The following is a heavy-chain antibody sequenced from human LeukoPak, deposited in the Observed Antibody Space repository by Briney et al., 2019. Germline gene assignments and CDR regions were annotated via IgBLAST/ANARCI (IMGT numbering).Heavy chain of an antibody. CDR2: IYHSGST. CDR3: ARVSSVGIRPSGGGTGVPFDY. Sequence: SETLSLTCAVSGVSISYINWWSWVRQPPGKGLEWIGEIYHSGSTNYSPSLKSRVTISVDKSKNQFSLKLSSVTAADTAVYYCARVSSVGIRPSGGGTGVPFDYWGQGTLVTVSS. CDR1: GVSISYINW. D-gene: IGHD1-1*01. J-gene: IGHJ4*02. V-gene: IGHV4-4*02.